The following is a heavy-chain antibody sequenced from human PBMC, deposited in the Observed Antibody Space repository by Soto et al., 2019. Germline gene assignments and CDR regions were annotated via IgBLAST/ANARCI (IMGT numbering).Heavy chain of an antibody. Sequence: GASVKVSCKASGYTFTSYGISWVRQAPGQGLEGMGWISAYNGNTNYAQKLQGRVTMTTDTSTSTAYMELRSLRSDDTAVYYCARDRRRLQIPWYEDYGMDVWGQGTTVAVSS. V-gene: IGHV1-18*04. J-gene: IGHJ6*02. D-gene: IGHD6-25*01. CDR1: GYTFTSYG. CDR3: ARDRRRLQIPWYEDYGMDV. CDR2: ISAYNGNT.